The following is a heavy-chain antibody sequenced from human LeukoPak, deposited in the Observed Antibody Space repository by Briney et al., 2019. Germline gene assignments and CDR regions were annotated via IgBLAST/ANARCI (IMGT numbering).Heavy chain of an antibody. CDR1: GGSISSSSFY. Sequence: SETLSLTCTVSGGSISSSSFYWGWIRQPPGKGLEWIGSIYYSGSTYYNPSLKSRVTISVDTSKNQFSLKLTSVTVANTDVYNWARGCGGDCYSDDAFDIWGQGTMVTLSS. CDR3: ARGCGGDCYSDDAFDI. J-gene: IGHJ3*02. CDR2: IYYSGST. D-gene: IGHD2-21*02. V-gene: IGHV4-39*01.